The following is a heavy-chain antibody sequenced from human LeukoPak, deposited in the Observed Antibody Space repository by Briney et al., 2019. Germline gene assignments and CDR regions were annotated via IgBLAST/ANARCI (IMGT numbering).Heavy chain of an antibody. D-gene: IGHD3-10*01. Sequence: EGSLRLSCAASGFTFSSEAMSRVRQAPGKGLEWVSAISGSGGSTYYADSVKGRFTISRDNSKNTLYLQMNSLRAEDTAVYYCTNLMVRGVIFDYWGQGTLVTVSS. CDR2: ISGSGGST. CDR3: TNLMVRGVIFDY. J-gene: IGHJ4*02. CDR1: GFTFSSEA. V-gene: IGHV3-23*01.